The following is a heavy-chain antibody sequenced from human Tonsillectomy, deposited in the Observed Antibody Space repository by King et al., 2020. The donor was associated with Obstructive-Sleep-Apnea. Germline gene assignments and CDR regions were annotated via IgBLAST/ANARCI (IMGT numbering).Heavy chain of an antibody. CDR2: ISGTSGRT. Sequence: VQLVESGGGLVQPGGSLRLSCAASGFTFSSYAMSWVRQAPGKGLEWVSAISGTSGRTYYADSVKGRFTISRDNSKNTLYLQMNSLRAEDTAVYYCAKVPLAILVTIRHYFDSWGQGTLVTVSS. D-gene: IGHD5-12*01. V-gene: IGHV3-23*04. CDR1: GFTFSSYA. J-gene: IGHJ4*02. CDR3: AKVPLAILVTIRHYFDS.